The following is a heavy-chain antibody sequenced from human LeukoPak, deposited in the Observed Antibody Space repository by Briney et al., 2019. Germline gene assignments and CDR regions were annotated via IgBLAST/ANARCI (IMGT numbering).Heavy chain of an antibody. CDR2: ISGSGGST. CDR1: GFTFDDYA. CDR3: AKSGGSSGLNWFDP. Sequence: GGSLRLSCAASGFTFDDYAMSWVRQAPGKGLEWVSAISGSGGSTYYADSVKGRFTISRDNSKNTLYLQMNSLRAEDTAVYYCAKSGGSSGLNWFDPWGQGTLVTVSS. J-gene: IGHJ5*02. D-gene: IGHD3-22*01. V-gene: IGHV3-23*01.